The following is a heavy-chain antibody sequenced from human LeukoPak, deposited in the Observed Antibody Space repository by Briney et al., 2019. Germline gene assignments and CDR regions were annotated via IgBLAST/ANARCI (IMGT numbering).Heavy chain of an antibody. CDR1: GFSFDDYA. Sequence: PGGSLRLSCEASGFSFDDYAMHWVRQAPGKGPEWVSLIGWDGADSYYADSVKGRFTISRDNAKNSLYLQMNSLRAEDTAVYYCARDPGVPSGWSFDAFDIWGQGTMVTVSS. CDR3: ARDPGVPSGWSFDAFDI. J-gene: IGHJ3*02. D-gene: IGHD6-19*01. V-gene: IGHV3-43D*03. CDR2: IGWDGADS.